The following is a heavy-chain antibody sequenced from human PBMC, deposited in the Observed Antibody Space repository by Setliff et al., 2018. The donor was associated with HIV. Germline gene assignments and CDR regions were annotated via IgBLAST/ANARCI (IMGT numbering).Heavy chain of an antibody. CDR1: GYTFTSYA. CDR3: ARRPVVVVAATLDAFDI. Sequence: ASVKVSCKASGYTFTSYAMNWVRQAPGQGLEWMGWINTNTGNPTYAQGFTGRFVFSLDTSVSTAYLQISSLKAEDTAVYYCARRPVVVVAATLDAFDIWGQGTMVTV. D-gene: IGHD2-15*01. V-gene: IGHV7-4-1*02. J-gene: IGHJ3*02. CDR2: INTNTGNP.